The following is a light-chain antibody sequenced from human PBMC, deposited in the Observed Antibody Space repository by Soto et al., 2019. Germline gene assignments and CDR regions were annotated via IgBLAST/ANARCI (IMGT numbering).Light chain of an antibody. J-gene: IGLJ3*02. V-gene: IGLV6-57*01. CDR3: QFCDRSIRV. Sequence: NFMLTQPHSVSESPGKTVTISCTRSGGSIDANFVQWYQQRPGSSPTHLIYDDDQRPSGVPERFSGSIDISSNSASLTISGLKPEDEADYYCQFCDRSIRVFGGGTKVTVL. CDR2: DDD. CDR1: GGSIDANF.